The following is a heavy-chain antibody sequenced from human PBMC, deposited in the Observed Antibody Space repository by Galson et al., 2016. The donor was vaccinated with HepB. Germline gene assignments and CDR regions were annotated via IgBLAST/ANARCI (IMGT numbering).Heavy chain of an antibody. J-gene: IGHJ5*02. Sequence: SLRLSCAASGFTVSSNYMSWVRQAPGKGLEWVSVINRGGGTYYADSVKGRFTISRNSPTNTLYLQMTSLRAEDTAVYYCARYLGALGPWGQGTLVTVSS. CDR3: ARYLGALGP. CDR2: INRGGGT. CDR1: GFTVSSNY. D-gene: IGHD3-16*01. V-gene: IGHV3-66*01.